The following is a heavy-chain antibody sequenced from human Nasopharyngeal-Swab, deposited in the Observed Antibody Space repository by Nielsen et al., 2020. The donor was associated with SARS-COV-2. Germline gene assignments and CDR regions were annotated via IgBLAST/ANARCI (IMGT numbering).Heavy chain of an antibody. CDR2: INHRGST. D-gene: IGHD2-2*01. CDR1: GGSFSGSY. J-gene: IGHJ6*03. CDR3: ARGLSGVVPAPILGLGPFYSYYYMDV. Sequence: SETLSLTCAVYGGSFSGSYWGWIRQPPGKGPEWIAEINHRGSTNYNPSLNSRVTLSVEMSMNQVSLKLSSLTAADTAVYYCARGLSGVVPAPILGLGPFYSYYYMDVWGKGTTVTVSS. V-gene: IGHV4-34*01.